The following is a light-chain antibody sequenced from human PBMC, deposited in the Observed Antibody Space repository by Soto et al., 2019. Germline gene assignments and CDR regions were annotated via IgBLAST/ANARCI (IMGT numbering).Light chain of an antibody. CDR3: NSYVGSDIRV. J-gene: IGLJ3*02. CDR2: EVS. V-gene: IGLV2-8*01. Sequence: QSVLTQPPSASGSPGQSVTISCTGTSSDVGAYKYVSWYQQYPGKAPKLMIYEVSKRPSGVPDRLSGSKSGNTASLTVSGLQAEDEADYYCNSYVGSDIRVFGGGTKVTVL. CDR1: SSDVGAYKY.